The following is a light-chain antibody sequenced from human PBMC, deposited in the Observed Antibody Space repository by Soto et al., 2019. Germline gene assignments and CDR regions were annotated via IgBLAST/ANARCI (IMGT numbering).Light chain of an antibody. CDR2: AAS. CDR1: QSISSH. J-gene: IGKJ4*01. Sequence: QMTQSPSSLFASVGDRVTITCRASQSISSHLNWYQQKVGQTPRLLIYAASTLKSEVPPRFRGSGPETDFPLPIGGLKREDFPTYNCQRANSPPLTLGGG. V-gene: IGKV1-39*01. CDR3: QRANSPPLT.